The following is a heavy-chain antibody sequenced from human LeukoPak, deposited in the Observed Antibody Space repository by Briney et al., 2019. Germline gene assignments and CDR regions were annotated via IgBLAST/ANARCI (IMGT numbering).Heavy chain of an antibody. CDR2: INPTSGGT. Sequence: ASVCVSCAASGYTFTGYYMHWVRPAPGQGVEWMGGINPTSGGTNTARTFQGRVTMTRDTSISTAYMELSSLRSDDAAFYYCATALSLADFDYWGQGTMVTVSS. CDR3: ATALSLADFDY. J-gene: IGHJ4*02. D-gene: IGHD3-16*01. V-gene: IGHV1-2*02. CDR1: GYTFTGYY.